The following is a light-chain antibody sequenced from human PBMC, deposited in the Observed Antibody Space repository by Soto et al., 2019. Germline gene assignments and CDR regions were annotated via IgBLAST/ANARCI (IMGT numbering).Light chain of an antibody. Sequence: EIVLTQSPFTLSLSPGERATLSCRASQSVGSYLAWYQQKPGQAPRLLIYDASNRATGIPARFSGSGSGTDFTLTISSLEPEDFAVYYCQQYGSTFGQGTRLEIK. CDR2: DAS. CDR3: QQYGST. V-gene: IGKV3-11*01. J-gene: IGKJ5*01. CDR1: QSVGSY.